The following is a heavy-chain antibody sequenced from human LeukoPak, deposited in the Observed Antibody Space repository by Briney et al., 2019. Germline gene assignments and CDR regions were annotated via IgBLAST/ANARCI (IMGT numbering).Heavy chain of an antibody. CDR3: ARVAARNRQMDY. CDR2: ISAYNGNT. Sequence: ASVKVSCKASGYTFTNYGINWVRQAPGQGLEWMGWISAYNGNTNYAQKLQGRVTMTTDTSTSTAYMELRSLRSDDTAVYYCARVAARNRQMDYWGQGTLVTVSS. J-gene: IGHJ4*02. V-gene: IGHV1-18*01. CDR1: GYTFTNYG. D-gene: IGHD6-6*01.